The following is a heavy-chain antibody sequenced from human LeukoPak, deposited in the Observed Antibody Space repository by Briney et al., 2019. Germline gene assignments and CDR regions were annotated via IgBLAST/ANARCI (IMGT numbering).Heavy chain of an antibody. CDR1: GGSISSYY. Sequence: SETLSLTCTVSGGSISSYYWSWIRLPPGKGLEWIGYIYYTGATYYNPSFKSRVTISLDTSKNQFSLKLSSVTAADAAVYYCARAGYSYGTGYYFDYWGQGALVTVSS. V-gene: IGHV4-59*01. J-gene: IGHJ4*02. D-gene: IGHD5-18*01. CDR3: ARAGYSYGTGYYFDY. CDR2: IYYTGAT.